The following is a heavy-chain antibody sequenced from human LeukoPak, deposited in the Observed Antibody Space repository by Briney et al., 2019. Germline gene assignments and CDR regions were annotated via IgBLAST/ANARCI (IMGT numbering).Heavy chain of an antibody. J-gene: IGHJ4*02. CDR3: ARDLAQQWLADY. V-gene: IGHV3-23*01. Sequence: GGSLRLSCAASGFTFSTYAMSWVRQAPGKGLEWVSGISGRGGSTYYADSVKGRFTISRDNSKNTLYLQMNSLRAEDTAVYYCARDLAQQWLADYWGQGTLVTVSS. CDR2: ISGRGGST. D-gene: IGHD6-19*01. CDR1: GFTFSTYA.